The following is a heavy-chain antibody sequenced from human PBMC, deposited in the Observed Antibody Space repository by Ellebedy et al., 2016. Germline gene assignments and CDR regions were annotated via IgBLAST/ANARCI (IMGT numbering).Heavy chain of an antibody. CDR2: ISTYNTNA. D-gene: IGHD2-2*01. J-gene: IGHJ4*02. CDR3: ARAEGYCSSISCYFGYWYYDY. CDR1: GYTFTSYG. Sequence: ASVKVSXXASGYTFTSYGISWVRQAPGQGLEWMGWISTYNTNAHYAQKFQGRVLMTTDTSSSTAYMELRSLTSDDTAVYYCARAEGYCSSISCYFGYWYYDYWGQGALVTVSS. V-gene: IGHV1-18*01.